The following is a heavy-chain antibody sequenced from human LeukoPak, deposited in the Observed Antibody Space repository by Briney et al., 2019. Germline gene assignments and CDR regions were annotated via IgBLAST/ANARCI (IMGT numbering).Heavy chain of an antibody. V-gene: IGHV5-51*01. CDR1: GYSFSNYW. CDR3: ARQPLVRDCGGDCEFDY. D-gene: IGHD2-21*02. CDR2: IYPGDSNT. J-gene: IGHJ4*02. Sequence: GESLKISCKGSGYSFSNYWIGWVRQMPGKGLEWMGIIYPGDSNTRYSPSFQGQVTISADKSISTAYLQWTSLKASDAAIYYCARQPLVRDCGGDCEFDYWGQGTRVSVSS.